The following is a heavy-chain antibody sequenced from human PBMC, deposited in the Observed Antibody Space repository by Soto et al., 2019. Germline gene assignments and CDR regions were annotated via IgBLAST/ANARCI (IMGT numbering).Heavy chain of an antibody. Sequence: QVKLQQWGAGLLKTSETLSLTCAVYGGSFSGYYWTWIRQPPGTGLEWIGEINHSGSTNYNPSLKSRVTISVDTSKNEFSLKLTSVTAADTAVYYCARDKITGLFDYWGQGTLVTVSS. CDR2: INHSGST. D-gene: IGHD2-8*02. J-gene: IGHJ4*02. CDR1: GGSFSGYY. CDR3: ARDKITGLFDY. V-gene: IGHV4-34*01.